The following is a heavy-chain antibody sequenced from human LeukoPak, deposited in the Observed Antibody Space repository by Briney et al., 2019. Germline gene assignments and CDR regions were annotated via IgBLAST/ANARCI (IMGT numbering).Heavy chain of an antibody. J-gene: IGHJ4*02. D-gene: IGHD6-19*01. V-gene: IGHV1-8*02. CDR2: MNPNSGNT. CDR3: ARVHSNDWYSD. CDR1: GYTFTSYD. Sequence: ASVKVSCKASGYTFTSYDINWVRQATGQGLEWMGWMNPNSGNTGYAQKLQGRVTMTADISTSTAYMELGSLRSDDTAIYYCARVHSNDWYSDWGQGTLVTVSS.